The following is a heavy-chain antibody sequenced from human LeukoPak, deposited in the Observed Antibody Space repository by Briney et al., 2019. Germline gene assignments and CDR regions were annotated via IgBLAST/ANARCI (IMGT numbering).Heavy chain of an antibody. CDR2: ISGSGVTT. V-gene: IGHV3-23*01. J-gene: IGHJ5*02. D-gene: IGHD6-13*01. CDR1: GFTFNTNA. Sequence: GGSLRLSCAASGFTFNTNAMTWVRQAPGKGLKWVSVISGSGVTTDYADSVKGRFTISRDNSKNTLYLQMNSLRAEDTAVYYCAKDLEAAASPFDPWGQGTLVTVSS. CDR3: AKDLEAAASPFDP.